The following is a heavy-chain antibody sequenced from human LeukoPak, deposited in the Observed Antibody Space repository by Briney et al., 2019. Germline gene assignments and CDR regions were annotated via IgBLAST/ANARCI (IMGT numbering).Heavy chain of an antibody. D-gene: IGHD2-15*01. J-gene: IGHJ5*02. CDR3: ARQVRHCSGGSCYFNNWFDP. CDR2: IYYSGST. Sequence: SETLSLTCTVTGGSISSYYWSWIRQPPGKGLDWIGYIYYSGSTNYNPSLKSRVTISVDTSKNQFSLTLSSVTAADTAVYYCARQVRHCSGGSCYFNNWFDPWGQGTLVTVSS. V-gene: IGHV4-59*01. CDR1: GGSISSYY.